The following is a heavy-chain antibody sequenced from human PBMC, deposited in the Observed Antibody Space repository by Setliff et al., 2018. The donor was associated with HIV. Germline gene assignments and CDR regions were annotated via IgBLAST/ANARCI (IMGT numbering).Heavy chain of an antibody. CDR3: ARGASLGRGGYYFDY. V-gene: IGHV1-69*10. CDR2: IIPILGIA. D-gene: IGHD3-3*02. J-gene: IGHJ4*02. CDR1: GGTFSSYA. Sequence: SVKVSCKASGGTFSSYAISWVRQAPGQGLEWMGGIIPILGIANYAQKFQGRVTITADESTSTAYMELSSLRSEDTAVYYCARGASLGRGGYYFDYWGQGTLVTVSS.